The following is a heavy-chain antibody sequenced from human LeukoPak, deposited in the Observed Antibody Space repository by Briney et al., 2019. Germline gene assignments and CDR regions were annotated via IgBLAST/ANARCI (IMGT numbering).Heavy chain of an antibody. CDR1: GFTFSSYG. CDR2: IRYDGSNK. D-gene: IGHD6-19*01. V-gene: IGHV3-30*02. J-gene: IGHJ4*02. CDR3: AKSPIEGWLAPEGYFDY. Sequence: GESLRLSCAASGFTFSSYGMHWVRQAPGKGLEWVAFIRYDGSNKYYADSVKGRFTISRDNSKNTLYLQMNSLRAEDTAVYYCAKSPIEGWLAPEGYFDYWGQGTLVTVSS.